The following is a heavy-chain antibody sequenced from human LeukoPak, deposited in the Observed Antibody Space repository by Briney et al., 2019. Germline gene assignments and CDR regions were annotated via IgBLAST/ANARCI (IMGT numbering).Heavy chain of an antibody. CDR1: GFTFSRYG. CDR3: AKQSLYDSSGHFHY. Sequence: GGSLRLSCSASGFTFSRYGMHWVRQAPGKGLEYVSAISSNGGSTYYADSVKGRFTISRDNSKNTLFLRMNSLRAEDTAVYFCAKQSLYDSSGHFHYWGQGTLVTVSS. J-gene: IGHJ4*02. V-gene: IGHV3-64*04. D-gene: IGHD3-22*01. CDR2: ISSNGGST.